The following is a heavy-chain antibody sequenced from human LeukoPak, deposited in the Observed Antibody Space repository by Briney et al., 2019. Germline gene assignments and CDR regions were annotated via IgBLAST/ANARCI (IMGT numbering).Heavy chain of an antibody. J-gene: IGHJ4*02. V-gene: IGHV3-30*02. CDR1: GFTFSSYG. CDR2: IRYDGSNK. CDR3: AKSLTVTTRIHSIDP. Sequence: GGSLRLSCAASGFTFSSYGMHWVRRAPGKGLEWVAFIRYDGSNKYYADSVKGRFTISRDNSKNTLYLQMNSLRAEDTAVYYCAKSLTVTTRIHSIDPRGQGTLVTVSS. D-gene: IGHD4-17*01.